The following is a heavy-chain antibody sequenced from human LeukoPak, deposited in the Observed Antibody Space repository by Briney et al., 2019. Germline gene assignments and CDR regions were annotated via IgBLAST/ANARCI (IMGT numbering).Heavy chain of an antibody. V-gene: IGHV3-30*18. CDR1: GFTFSSYG. CDR3: AKAHIAAAGNDYYYGMDV. CDR2: ISYDGSNK. D-gene: IGHD6-13*01. Sequence: GGSLRLSCAASGFTFSSYGMHWVRQAPGKGLEWVAVISYDGSNKYYADSVKGRFTISRDNSKNTLYLQMNSLRAEDTAVYYCAKAHIAAAGNDYYYGMDVWGQGTTVTVSS. J-gene: IGHJ6*02.